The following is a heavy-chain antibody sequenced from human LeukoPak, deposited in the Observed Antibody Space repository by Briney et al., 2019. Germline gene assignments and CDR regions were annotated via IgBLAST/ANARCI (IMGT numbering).Heavy chain of an antibody. J-gene: IGHJ4*02. CDR1: GYTFSGHY. Sequence: VASVKVSCEASGYTFSGHYMHWVQQAPGQGLEWMGWINPNSGGTNYAQKFQGRVTMTRDTSISTGNMELSRLRFDDTAVYYCARLYCSSTSCYPDYWGQGTLVTVSS. D-gene: IGHD2-2*01. V-gene: IGHV1-2*03. CDR2: INPNSGGT. CDR3: ARLYCSSTSCYPDY.